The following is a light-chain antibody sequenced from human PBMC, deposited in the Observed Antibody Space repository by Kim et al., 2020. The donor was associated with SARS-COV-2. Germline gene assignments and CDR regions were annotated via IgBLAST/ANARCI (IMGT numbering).Light chain of an antibody. CDR2: DVS. V-gene: IGLV2-14*03. CDR3: SSYTGSTTVV. Sequence: QSALTQPASVSGSPGQSITISCTGSSSDVGGHNYVSWYQKHPGKVPKLMIYDVSNRPSRASNRFSGSKSGNTASLTISGLQAEDEADYYCSSYTGSTTVVFGGGTKLTVL. CDR1: SSDVGGHNY. J-gene: IGLJ2*01.